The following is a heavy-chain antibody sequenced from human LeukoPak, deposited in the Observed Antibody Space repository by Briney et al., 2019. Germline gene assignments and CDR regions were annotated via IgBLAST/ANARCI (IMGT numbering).Heavy chain of an antibody. V-gene: IGHV3-23*01. Sequence: GGSLRLSCAASGFTFSSYSMNWVRQAPGKGREWVSGITGNGGTTYYADSVKGRFTISRDNSRNTVYLQMNSLRAEDTAVYYCANDLGWIQLNLGRGQGTLVTVSS. CDR3: ANDLGWIQLNLG. CDR2: ITGNGGTT. CDR1: GFTFSSYS. D-gene: IGHD5-18*01. J-gene: IGHJ4*02.